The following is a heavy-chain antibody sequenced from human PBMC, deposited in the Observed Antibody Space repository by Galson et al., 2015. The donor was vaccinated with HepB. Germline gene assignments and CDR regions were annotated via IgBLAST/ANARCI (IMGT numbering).Heavy chain of an antibody. J-gene: IGHJ4*02. CDR2: IYYSGST. CDR3: ASHYYYGSGST. CDR1: GGSISSSSYY. V-gene: IGHV4-39*01. D-gene: IGHD3-10*01. Sequence: SETLSLTCTVSGGSISSSSYYWGWIRQPPGKGLEWIGSIYYSGSTYYNPSLKSRVTISVDTSKNQFSLKLSSVTAADTAVYYCASHYYYGSGSTWGQGTLVTVSS.